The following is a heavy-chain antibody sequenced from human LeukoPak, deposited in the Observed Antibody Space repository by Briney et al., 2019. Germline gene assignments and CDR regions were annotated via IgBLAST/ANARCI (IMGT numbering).Heavy chain of an antibody. Sequence: SETLSLTCTVSGGSISSSGYYWGWIRQPPGKGLEWIGSISSGGSTHYIPSLKSRVTISVDTSKNQFSLKLSSVTAADTAVYYCARELAYNWYFDLWGRGTLVTVSS. CDR1: GGSISSSGYY. CDR2: ISSGGST. D-gene: IGHD1-1*01. J-gene: IGHJ2*01. CDR3: ARELAYNWYFDL. V-gene: IGHV4-39*02.